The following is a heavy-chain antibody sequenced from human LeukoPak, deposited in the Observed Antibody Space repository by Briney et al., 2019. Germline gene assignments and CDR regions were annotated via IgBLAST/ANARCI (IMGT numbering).Heavy chain of an antibody. J-gene: IGHJ4*02. CDR1: GGSISSYY. V-gene: IGHV4-4*07. D-gene: IGHD3-22*01. Sequence: SETLSLTCTVSGGSISSYYWSWIRQPAGEGLEWIGRIYTSGSTNYNPSLKSRVTMSVDTSKNQFSLKLSSVTAADTAVYYCARAWGYYDSSGYQVNYFDYWGQGTLVTVSS. CDR3: ARAWGYYDSSGYQVNYFDY. CDR2: IYTSGST.